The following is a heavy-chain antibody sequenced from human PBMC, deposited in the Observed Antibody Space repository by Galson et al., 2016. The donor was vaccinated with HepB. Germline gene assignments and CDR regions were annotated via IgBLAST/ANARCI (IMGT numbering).Heavy chain of an antibody. CDR2: ISGSGGST. D-gene: IGHD2-15*01. V-gene: IGHV3-23*01. CDR1: GFTFNSYA. CDR3: AYLGYCSGGRCYHAPVNFDY. Sequence: SLRLSCAASGFTFNSYAMTWVRQAPGKGLEWVSAISGSGGSTYYADSVKGRFTISRDNSKNTLYLQMNSLRAEDTALYYCAYLGYCSGGRCYHAPVNFDYWGQGTRVAVSP. J-gene: IGHJ4*02.